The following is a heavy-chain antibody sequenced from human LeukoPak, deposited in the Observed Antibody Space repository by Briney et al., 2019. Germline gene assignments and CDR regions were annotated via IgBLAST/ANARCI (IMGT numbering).Heavy chain of an antibody. CDR3: ARDQEGFDY. Sequence: ASVKVSCKASGYTFTINYIHWVRQAPGQGLEWMGMIYPRDGSTSYAQKFQGRVTVTRDTSTSTVHMELSGLRSEDTAVYYCARDQEGFDYWGQGTLVTVSS. J-gene: IGHJ4*02. CDR1: GYTFTINY. V-gene: IGHV1-46*01. CDR2: IYPRDGST.